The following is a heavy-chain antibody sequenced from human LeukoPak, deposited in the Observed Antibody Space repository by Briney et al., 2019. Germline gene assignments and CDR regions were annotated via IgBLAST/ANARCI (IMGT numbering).Heavy chain of an antibody. CDR3: ASGSYGVYSFDY. Sequence: GGSLRLSCAASGFTFSSYATSWVRQAPGKGLEWVSYFSSRSSYTNYADSVKGRFTVSRDNTKNSLYLQMKSLRAEDTAVYYCASGSYGVYSFDYWGQGTLVTVSS. CDR1: GFTFSSYA. CDR2: FSSRSSYT. V-gene: IGHV3-21*05. J-gene: IGHJ4*02. D-gene: IGHD4-17*01.